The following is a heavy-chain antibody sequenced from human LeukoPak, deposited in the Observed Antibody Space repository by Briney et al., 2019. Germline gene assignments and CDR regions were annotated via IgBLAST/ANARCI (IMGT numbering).Heavy chain of an antibody. J-gene: IGHJ6*03. Sequence: PGGSLRLTCAASGFTFSSYWMSWVRQAPGKGLEWVANIKQDGSEKYYVDSVKGRFTISRDNAKNSLYLQMNSLRAEDTAVYYRAREYYFYHMDGWGEGTTVTVSS. CDR2: IKQDGSEK. V-gene: IGHV3-7*01. CDR3: AREYYFYHMDG. CDR1: GFTFSSYW.